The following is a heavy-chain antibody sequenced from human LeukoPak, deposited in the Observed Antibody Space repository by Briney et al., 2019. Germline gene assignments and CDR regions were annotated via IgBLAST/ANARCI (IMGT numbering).Heavy chain of an antibody. CDR3: AKEGFNYYDSSGYYDY. V-gene: IGHV3-23*01. CDR1: GFTFSSYA. J-gene: IGHJ4*02. Sequence: PGGSLRLSCAASGFTFSSYAMSWVRQAPRKGLEWVSAISGSGGSTYYADSVKGRFTISRDNSKNTLYLQMNSLRAEDTAVYYCAKEGFNYYDSSGYYDYWGQGTLVTVSS. CDR2: ISGSGGST. D-gene: IGHD3-22*01.